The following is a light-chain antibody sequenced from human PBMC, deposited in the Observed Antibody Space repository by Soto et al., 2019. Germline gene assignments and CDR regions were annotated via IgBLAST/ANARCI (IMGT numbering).Light chain of an antibody. V-gene: IGLV1-40*01. Sequence: QPVLTQPPSVSGAPGQRVTISCTGSSSNIGAGYDVHWYQQLLGTAPKLLIYGNSNRPSGVPDRFSGSKSGTSASLAITGLQAEDEADYYCQSYDSSLSAYVVFGGGTKLTVL. CDR1: SSNIGAGYD. CDR3: QSYDSSLSAYVV. CDR2: GNS. J-gene: IGLJ2*01.